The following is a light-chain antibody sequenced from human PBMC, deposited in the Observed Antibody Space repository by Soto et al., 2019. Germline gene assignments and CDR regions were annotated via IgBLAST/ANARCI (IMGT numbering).Light chain of an antibody. CDR1: QSITTW. J-gene: IGKJ1*01. CDR3: QQYDSYSWT. Sequence: QMTQSPSTLSASVGDRVTITCRASQSITTWLAWYQQKPGKAPKLLIYKASSLESGVPSRFSGSGSGTEFTLTISSLQPDDFATYYCQQYDSYSWTFGQGTKVDIK. V-gene: IGKV1-5*03. CDR2: KAS.